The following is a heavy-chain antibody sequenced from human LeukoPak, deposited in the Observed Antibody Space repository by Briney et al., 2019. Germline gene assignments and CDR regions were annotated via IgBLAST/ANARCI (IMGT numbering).Heavy chain of an antibody. CDR1: GGSISSSNYY. CDR2: INYSGDI. Sequence: PSETLSLTCTVSGGSISSSNYYWGWIRQPPGKGLEWIGGINYSGDIYSNPSLKSRVTISVDTSKNQFSLKLSSVTAADTAVYYCARVDIGVVPSTTFDFWGQGTLVTVSS. V-gene: IGHV4-39*01. D-gene: IGHD2-2*03. CDR3: ARVDIGVVPSTTFDF. J-gene: IGHJ4*02.